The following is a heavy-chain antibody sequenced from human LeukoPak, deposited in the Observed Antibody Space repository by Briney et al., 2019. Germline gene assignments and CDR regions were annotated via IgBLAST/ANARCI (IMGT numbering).Heavy chain of an antibody. CDR2: IYYSGNT. V-gene: IGHV4-39*07. D-gene: IGHD6-13*01. CDR1: GGSISSSSYY. J-gene: IGHJ4*02. CDR3: ARELIAAAGSFDY. Sequence: SETLSLTCTVSGGSISSSSYYWGWIRQPPGKGLEWIGNIYYSGNTYYNPSLKSRVTISIDTSKNQFSLKLSSVTAADTAVYYCARELIAAAGSFDYWGQGTLVTVSS.